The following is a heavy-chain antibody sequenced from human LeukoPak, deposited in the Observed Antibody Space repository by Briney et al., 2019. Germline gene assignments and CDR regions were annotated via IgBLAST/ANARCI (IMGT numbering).Heavy chain of an antibody. J-gene: IGHJ5*02. CDR3: ARVYYSRFDP. D-gene: IGHD3-10*01. CDR2: IYTTGTT. Sequence: SETLSLTCSVSGGSISSYYWTWIRQPPGKGLEWIGHIYTTGTTNYNRCVKSRVTVSTDTSKNQFTLRLTSVTAADSGVYYSARVYYSRFDPWGQGNLVTVSS. V-gene: IGHV4-4*07. CDR1: GGSISSYY.